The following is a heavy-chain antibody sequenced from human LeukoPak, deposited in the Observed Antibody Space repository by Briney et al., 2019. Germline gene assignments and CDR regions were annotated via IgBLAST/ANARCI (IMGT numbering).Heavy chain of an antibody. V-gene: IGHV3-53*01. Sequence: GGSLRLSCAASGFTFTSYPISWVRQAPGKGLEWVSLIYTSGSTYYADSVKGRFTISRDNSKNTLYLQMNSLRAEDTAVYYCARVTTSGSYKFDYWGQGTLVTVSS. D-gene: IGHD3-10*01. CDR3: ARVTTSGSYKFDY. CDR1: GFTFTSYP. CDR2: IYTSGST. J-gene: IGHJ4*02.